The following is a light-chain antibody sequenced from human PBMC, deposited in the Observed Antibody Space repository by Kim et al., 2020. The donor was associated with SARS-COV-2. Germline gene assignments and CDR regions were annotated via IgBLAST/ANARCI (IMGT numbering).Light chain of an antibody. Sequence: SSELTQDPAVSVALGQTVRITCQGDILRSYHASWYQKKPGQAPILVSYGKTSRASGIPDRFSGSWSGRTASLTTTGAQAEDEADYYCNSRDRISGTFFGGGTQLTVL. CDR2: GKT. CDR1: ILRSYH. V-gene: IGLV3-19*01. J-gene: IGLJ2*01. CDR3: NSRDRISGTF.